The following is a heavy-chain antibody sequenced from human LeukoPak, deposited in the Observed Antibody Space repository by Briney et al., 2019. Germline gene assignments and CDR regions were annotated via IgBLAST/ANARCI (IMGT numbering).Heavy chain of an antibody. V-gene: IGHV4-39*01. Sequence: SGTLSLTCTVSGGSISSSSYFWGWIRQPPGKGLEWIGSIFYSGSTYYNPSLNSRVTISIDTSKNQFSLRLSSVTASDTAVYYCARQMNTVTADYWGQGTLVTVSS. CDR1: GGSISSSSYF. D-gene: IGHD4-17*01. CDR2: IFYSGST. J-gene: IGHJ4*02. CDR3: ARQMNTVTADY.